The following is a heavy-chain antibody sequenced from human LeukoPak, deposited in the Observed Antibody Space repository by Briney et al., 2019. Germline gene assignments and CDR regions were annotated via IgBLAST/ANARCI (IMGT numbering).Heavy chain of an antibody. D-gene: IGHD5-12*01. CDR1: GGSISSYY. J-gene: IGHJ4*02. CDR2: IYYSGST. V-gene: IGHV4-59*01. CDR3: ARGGYSGYDPPFY. Sequence: SETLSLTCTVSGGSISSYYWSWIRQPPGKGLEWIGYIYYSGSTNYNPSLKSRVTISVDTSKNQFSLKLSSVTAADTAVYYCARGGYSGYDPPFYWGQGTLVTVSS.